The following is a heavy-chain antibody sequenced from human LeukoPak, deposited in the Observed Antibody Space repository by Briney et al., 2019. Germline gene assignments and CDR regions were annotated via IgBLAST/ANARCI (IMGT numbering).Heavy chain of an antibody. J-gene: IGHJ4*02. V-gene: IGHV4-34*01. D-gene: IGHD1-1*01. Sequence: MPSETLSLTCAVYGGSFSGYYWSWIRQPPGKGLEWIGEINHSGSTNYNPSLKSRVTISVDTSKNQFSLKLSSVTTADTAVYYCVRERTGTNNEYYFDYWGQGTLVTVSS. CDR1: GGSFSGYY. CDR3: VRERTGTNNEYYFDY. CDR2: INHSGST.